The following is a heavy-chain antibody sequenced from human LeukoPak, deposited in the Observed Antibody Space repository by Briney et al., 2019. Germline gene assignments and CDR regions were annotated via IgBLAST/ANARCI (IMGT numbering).Heavy chain of an antibody. J-gene: IGHJ6*02. CDR3: ARAYGNNGMDV. CDR2: IYHSGST. CDR1: GGSISSGGYS. D-gene: IGHD4-23*01. V-gene: IGHV4-30-2*01. Sequence: SQTLSLTCAVSGGSISSGGYSWSWIRQPPGKGLEWIGYIYHSGSTYYNPSLKSRVTISVDRSKNQFSLKLSSVTAADTAVYYCARAYGNNGMDVWGQGTTVTVSS.